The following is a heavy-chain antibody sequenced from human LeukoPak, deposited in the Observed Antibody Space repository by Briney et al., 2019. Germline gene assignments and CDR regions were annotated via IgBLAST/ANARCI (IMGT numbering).Heavy chain of an antibody. V-gene: IGHV4-61*08. D-gene: IGHD2/OR15-2a*01. J-gene: IGHJ4*02. CDR2: ISDIGSI. Sequence: NPSQTLSLTCTVSGGSISSGDYYWSWIRQPPGKGLEWIAYISDIGSINYNPSLKGRVTISLDTSKNQFSLKLSSVTAADTAVYYCAGHHPRNTVDFWGQGTLVTVSS. CDR1: GGSISSGDYY. CDR3: AGHHPRNTVDF.